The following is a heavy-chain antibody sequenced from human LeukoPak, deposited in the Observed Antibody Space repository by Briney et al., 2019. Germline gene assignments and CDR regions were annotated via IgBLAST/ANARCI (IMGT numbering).Heavy chain of an antibody. CDR1: GFTFSTYG. CDR3: ARERDCGSSSCVAYFFDY. J-gene: IGHJ4*02. Sequence: GRSLILSCAASGFTFSTYGTDWVRQAPEKGLEWVSSTSGSSKCIYYADSVKGRFTITRDNAKNSLFLEINSLRAEDTAMYYCARERDCGSSSCVAYFFDYWGQGALVTVSS. CDR2: TSGSSKCI. D-gene: IGHD2-2*01. V-gene: IGHV3-21*01.